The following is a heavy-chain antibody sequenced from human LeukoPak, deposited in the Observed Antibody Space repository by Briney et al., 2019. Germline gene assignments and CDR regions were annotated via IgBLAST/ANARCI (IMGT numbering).Heavy chain of an antibody. CDR1: GGSFSGYY. V-gene: IGHV4-34*01. CDR2: INHSGST. D-gene: IGHD6-6*01. Sequence: KPSETLSLTCAVYGGSFSGYYWSWIRQPPGKGLEWLGEINHSGSTNYKPSLKSRVTISVDTSKNQFSLKLSSVTAADTAVYYCARPHRIRYSSLQGGWFDPWGQGTLVTVSS. J-gene: IGHJ5*02. CDR3: ARPHRIRYSSLQGGWFDP.